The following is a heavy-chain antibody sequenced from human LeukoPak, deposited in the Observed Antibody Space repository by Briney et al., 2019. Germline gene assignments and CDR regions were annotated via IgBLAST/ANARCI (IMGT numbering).Heavy chain of an antibody. CDR3: AKHSPPMIVVVKTYYFDY. J-gene: IGHJ4*02. V-gene: IGHV3-23*01. D-gene: IGHD3-22*01. CDR1: GFTFTSYA. Sequence: GGSLKLSCAASGFTFTSYAMSWFRKAPGKGLEWVSPISGSGGSTYYADSVKGRFTISRDNSKNTLYLQMNSLRAEDTAVYYCAKHSPPMIVVVKTYYFDYWGQGTLVTVSS. CDR2: ISGSGGST.